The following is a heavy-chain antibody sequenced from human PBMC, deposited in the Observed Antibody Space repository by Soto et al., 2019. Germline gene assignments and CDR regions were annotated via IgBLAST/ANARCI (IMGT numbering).Heavy chain of an antibody. D-gene: IGHD4-17*01. CDR3: ARHRDYGDYFLDY. J-gene: IGHJ4*02. CDR1: GGSISSSSYY. V-gene: IGHV4-39*01. Sequence: QLQLQESGPGLVKPSETLSLTCTVSGGSISSSSYYWGWIRQPPGKGLEWIGTIYYSGSTYYNPSLKSRVHLFADTFKNQFSLKLSSVTAADTAVYYCARHRDYGDYFLDYWGQGTLVTVSS. CDR2: IYYSGST.